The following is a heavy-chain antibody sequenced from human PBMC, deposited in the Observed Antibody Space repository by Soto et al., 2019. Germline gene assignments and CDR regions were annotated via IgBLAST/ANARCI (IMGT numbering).Heavy chain of an antibody. CDR2: IYPGDSDT. J-gene: IGHJ4*02. Sequence: EVQLVPSGAEVKKPGESLKISCKGSGYSFTSYWIGWVRPMPGKGLEWMGIIYPGDSDTRHSPSFQGQVTISADKSSRTACLQWSSKKASDTAMYYCARRANCESFDYWGQGNLVTV. CDR1: GYSFTSYW. CDR3: ARRANCESFDY. D-gene: IGHD7-27*01. V-gene: IGHV5-51*03.